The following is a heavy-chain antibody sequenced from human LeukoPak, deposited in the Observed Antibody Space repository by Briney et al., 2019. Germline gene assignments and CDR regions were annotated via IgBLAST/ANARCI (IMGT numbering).Heavy chain of an antibody. D-gene: IGHD5-12*01. CDR3: AKDRTAGYDGLVDY. J-gene: IGHJ4*02. CDR2: ISYDGSNK. V-gene: IGHV3-30*18. Sequence: GGSLRLSCAASGFTFSNYGMHWVRQAPGKGLEWVAVISYDGSNKYYTDSVKGRFTISRDNSKNTLYLQMNSLRAEDTTVYYCAKDRTAGYDGLVDYWGQGTLVTVSS. CDR1: GFTFSNYG.